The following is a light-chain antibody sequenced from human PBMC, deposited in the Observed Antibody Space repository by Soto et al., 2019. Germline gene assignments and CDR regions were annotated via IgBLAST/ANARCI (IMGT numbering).Light chain of an antibody. CDR2: DAS. Sequence: EVVLTQSPATLSLSPGERATLSCRASQSIRNYLAWYQQKPGQAPRLLIYDASNRATGIPARFSGSWSGTDFILTISSLEPEDSGVYYCQQRNYWVTFGGGTKVEIK. V-gene: IGKV3-11*01. CDR1: QSIRNY. J-gene: IGKJ4*01. CDR3: QQRNYWVT.